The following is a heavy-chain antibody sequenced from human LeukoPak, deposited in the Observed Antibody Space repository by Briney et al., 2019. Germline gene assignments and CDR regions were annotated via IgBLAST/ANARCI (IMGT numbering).Heavy chain of an antibody. V-gene: IGHV1-2*02. Sequence: GASVKVSCKASGYTLTSYDINWVRQATGQGLEWMGWINPNSGGTNYAQKFQGRVTMTRDTSISTAYMELSRLRSDDTAVYYCATGRIEGDASWGYYWGQGTLVTVSS. CDR1: GYTLTSYD. D-gene: IGHD3-16*01. CDR2: INPNSGGT. J-gene: IGHJ4*02. CDR3: ATGRIEGDASWGYY.